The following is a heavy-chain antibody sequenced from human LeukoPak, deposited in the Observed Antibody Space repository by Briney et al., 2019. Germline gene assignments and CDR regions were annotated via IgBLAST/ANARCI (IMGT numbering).Heavy chain of an antibody. D-gene: IGHD4-17*01. Sequence: EASVKVSCKASGGTFSSYAISWVRQAPGQGLEWMGGIIPIFGTANYAQKFQGRVTMTRDTSTSTVYMELSSLRSEDTAVYYCARDSADYGDYDYWGQGTLVTVSS. CDR2: IIPIFGTA. J-gene: IGHJ4*02. CDR1: GGTFSSYA. V-gene: IGHV1-69*05. CDR3: ARDSADYGDYDY.